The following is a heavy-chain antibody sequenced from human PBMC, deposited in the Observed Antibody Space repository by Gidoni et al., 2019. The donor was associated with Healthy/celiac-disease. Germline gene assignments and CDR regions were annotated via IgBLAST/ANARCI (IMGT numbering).Heavy chain of an antibody. V-gene: IGHV3-23*01. D-gene: IGHD3-10*01. CDR3: ANHRLWFGPFDY. CDR2: ISGSGGST. J-gene: IGHJ4*02. Sequence: EVQLLESGGGLVQPGGSLRLSCAASGFTFSSYAMSWVRQAPGKGLEWVAAISGSGGSTYYADSVKGRFTISRDNSKNTLYLQMNSLRAEDTAVYYCANHRLWFGPFDYWGQGTLVTVSS. CDR1: GFTFSSYA.